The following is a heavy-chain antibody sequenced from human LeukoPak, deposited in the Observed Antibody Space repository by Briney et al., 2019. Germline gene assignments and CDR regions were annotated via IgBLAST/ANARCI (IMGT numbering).Heavy chain of an antibody. Sequence: SETLSLTCTVSGGSISSSSYYWGWIRQPPGKGLEWIGSIYYSGSTYNNPSLKSRVTISVDTSKNQFSLKLSSVTAADTAVYYCARHVSLRQLVRSSSYYFDYWGQGTLVTVSS. D-gene: IGHD6-13*01. J-gene: IGHJ4*02. CDR3: ARHVSLRQLVRSSSYYFDY. V-gene: IGHV4-39*01. CDR2: IYYSGST. CDR1: GGSISSSSYY.